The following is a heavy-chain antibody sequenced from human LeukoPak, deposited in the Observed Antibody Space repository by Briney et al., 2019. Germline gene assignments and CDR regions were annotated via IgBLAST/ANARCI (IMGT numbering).Heavy chain of an antibody. Sequence: SETLSLTCTVSGGSISSYYWSWIRQHPGKGLEWIGYIYYSGSTYYNPSLKSRVTTSVDTSKNQFSLKLSSVTAADTAVYYCARCYSSGRSIDYWGQGTLVTVSS. D-gene: IGHD3-22*01. V-gene: IGHV4-59*06. J-gene: IGHJ4*02. CDR3: ARCYSSGRSIDY. CDR2: IYYSGST. CDR1: GGSISSYY.